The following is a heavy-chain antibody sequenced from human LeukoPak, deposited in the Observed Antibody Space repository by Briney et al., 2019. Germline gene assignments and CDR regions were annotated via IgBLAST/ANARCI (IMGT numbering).Heavy chain of an antibody. Sequence: SETLSLTCTVSGGSISSSSYYWVWIRQPPGKGLEWIGNIYYSGSTYYNPSLKSRVTISVDTSKNQFSLKLSSVAAADTAVYYCARGGDTYYDFWSGYPTLFDYWGQGTLVTVSS. CDR1: GGSISSSSYY. CDR2: IYYSGST. CDR3: ARGGDTYYDFWSGYPTLFDY. J-gene: IGHJ4*02. V-gene: IGHV4-39*01. D-gene: IGHD3-3*01.